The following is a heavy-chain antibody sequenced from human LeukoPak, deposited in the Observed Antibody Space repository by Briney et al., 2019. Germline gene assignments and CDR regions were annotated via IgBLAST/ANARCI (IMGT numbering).Heavy chain of an antibody. D-gene: IGHD2-2*01. CDR2: MNPNSGNT. V-gene: IGHV1-8*03. CDR3: ARGLVPAATKVWGYYYYYMDV. J-gene: IGHJ6*03. CDR1: GYTFTSYD. Sequence: ASVKVSCKASGYTFTSYDINRVRQATGQGLEWMGWMNPNSGNTGYAQKFQGRVTITRNTSISTAYMELSSLRSEDTAVYYCARGLVPAATKVWGYYYYYMDVWGKGTTVTVSS.